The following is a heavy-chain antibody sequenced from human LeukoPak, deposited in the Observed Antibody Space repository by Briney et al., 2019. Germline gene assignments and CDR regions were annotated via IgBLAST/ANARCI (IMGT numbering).Heavy chain of an antibody. CDR3: AKGVRGVVVAARDYFDY. Sequence: PGGSLRLSCAASGFTFSSYAMSWVRQAPGKGLEWVSAISGSGGSTYYADSVKGRFTISRDNSKNTLYLQMNSLRAEDTAVYYCAKGVRGVVVAARDYFDYWGQGTLVTVSS. CDR1: GFTFSSYA. J-gene: IGHJ4*02. D-gene: IGHD2-15*01. V-gene: IGHV3-23*01. CDR2: ISGSGGST.